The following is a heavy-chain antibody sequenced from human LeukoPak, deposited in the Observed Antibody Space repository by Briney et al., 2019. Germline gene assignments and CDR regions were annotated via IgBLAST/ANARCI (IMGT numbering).Heavy chain of an antibody. D-gene: IGHD3-10*01. CDR3: ARDRFTTMLRGLVADF. Sequence: GKSLRLSCAASGFTFSSYAMHWVRQAPGKGLEWVAVISDDGGNKFSADSVKGRFTISRDNSKNTLYLQMNGLRPEDTAVYSCARDRFTTMLRGLVADFWGQGALVTVSS. J-gene: IGHJ4*02. V-gene: IGHV3-30-3*01. CDR2: ISDDGGNK. CDR1: GFTFSSYA.